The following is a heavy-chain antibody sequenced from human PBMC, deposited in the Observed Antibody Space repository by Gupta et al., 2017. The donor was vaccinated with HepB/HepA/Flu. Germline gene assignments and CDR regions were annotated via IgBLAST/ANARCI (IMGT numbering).Heavy chain of an antibody. V-gene: IGHV1-2*02. CDR2: INPNSGGT. J-gene: IGHJ4*02. CDR3: ARAGEYYDFWSGYWGY. Sequence: QVQLVQSGAEVTKPGASVKVSCKATGYTFTGYYMHWVRQAPGQGLEWMGWINPNSGGTNYAQKFQGRVTMTRDTSISTAYMELSRLRSDDTAVYYCARAGEYYDFWSGYWGYWGQGTLVTVSS. D-gene: IGHD3-3*01. CDR1: GYTFTGYY.